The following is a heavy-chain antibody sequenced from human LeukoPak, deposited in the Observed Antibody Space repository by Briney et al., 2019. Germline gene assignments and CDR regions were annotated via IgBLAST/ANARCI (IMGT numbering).Heavy chain of an antibody. Sequence: GSLRLSCAASGFTFSSYSMNWVRQAPGKGLEWVSSISSSSSYIYYADSVKGRFTISRDNAKNSLYLQMNSLRAEDTAVYYCARVGNSGSYYSPFDYWGQGTLVTVSS. CDR1: GFTFSSYS. D-gene: IGHD1-26*01. CDR3: ARVGNSGSYYSPFDY. J-gene: IGHJ4*02. V-gene: IGHV3-21*01. CDR2: ISSSSSYI.